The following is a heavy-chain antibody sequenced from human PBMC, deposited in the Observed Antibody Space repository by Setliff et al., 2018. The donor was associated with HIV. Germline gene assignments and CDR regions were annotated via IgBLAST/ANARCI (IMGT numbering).Heavy chain of an antibody. J-gene: IGHJ3*02. D-gene: IGHD2-8*01. CDR2: INPNSGGT. CDR1: GYTFTGYF. V-gene: IGHV1-2*06. Sequence: ASVKVSCKASGYTFTGYFLHWVRQAPGQGLEWMGRINPNSGGTNYAQKLQGRVTMTRDTSISTAYMELSRLRSDDTAVYCCATKLHCTNGVCLDAFDIWGQGTMVTVSS. CDR3: ATKLHCTNGVCLDAFDI.